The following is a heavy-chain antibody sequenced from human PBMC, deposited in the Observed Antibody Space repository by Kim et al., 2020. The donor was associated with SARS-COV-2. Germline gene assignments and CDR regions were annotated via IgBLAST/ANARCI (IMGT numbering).Heavy chain of an antibody. J-gene: IGHJ4*02. CDR2: DK. D-gene: IGHD6-13*01. CDR3: ARIMGSMWFDF. Sequence: DKYYSPSLKTRLTISKDTYKNQVVLTMTNMDPVDTATYYCARIMGSMWFDFWGQGTLVTVSS. V-gene: IGHV2-70*01.